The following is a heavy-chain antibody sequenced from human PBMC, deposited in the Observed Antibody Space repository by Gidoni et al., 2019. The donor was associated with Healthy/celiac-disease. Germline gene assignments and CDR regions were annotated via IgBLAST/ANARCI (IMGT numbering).Heavy chain of an antibody. CDR1: GFTFSSYG. D-gene: IGHD3-10*01. V-gene: IGHV3-30*18. CDR2: ISYDGSNK. J-gene: IGHJ4*02. CDR3: AKDFYYGSGSYYLDY. Sequence: QVQLVESGGGVVQPGRSLRLSCAASGFTFSSYGMHWVRQAPGKGLEWVAVISYDGSNKYYADSVKGRFTISRDNSKNTLYLQMNSLRAEDTAVYYCAKDFYYGSGSYYLDYWGQGTLVTVSS.